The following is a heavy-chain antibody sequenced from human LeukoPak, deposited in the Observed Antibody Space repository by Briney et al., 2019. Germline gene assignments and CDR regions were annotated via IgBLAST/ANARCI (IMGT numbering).Heavy chain of an antibody. CDR1: GFTFSSYW. V-gene: IGHV3-7*03. J-gene: IGHJ4*02. CDR2: IKQDGSEK. CDR3: ARVLGGNYYEFDY. Sequence: GGSLRLSCAASGFTFSSYWMSWVRQAPGKGLEWVANIKQDGSEKYYVDSVKGRFTTSRDNAKNSLYLQMNSPRVEDTALYYCARVLGGNYYEFDYWGQGTLVTVSS. D-gene: IGHD1-26*01.